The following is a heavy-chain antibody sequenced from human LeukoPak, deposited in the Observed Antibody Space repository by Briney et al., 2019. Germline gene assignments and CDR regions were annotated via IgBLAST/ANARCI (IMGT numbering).Heavy chain of an antibody. V-gene: IGHV3-23*01. CDR2: ISGSGGNT. CDR1: GFTFSTYA. Sequence: GGSLRLSCAASGFTFSTYAMSWVRQAPGKGLEWVSAISGSGGNTYSEDSVKGRFIISRDNSKNTLYLQMNSLRAEDTAVYYCAKVNYHDSSGYYGDAFDVWGQGTMVTVSS. D-gene: IGHD3-22*01. J-gene: IGHJ3*01. CDR3: AKVNYHDSSGYYGDAFDV.